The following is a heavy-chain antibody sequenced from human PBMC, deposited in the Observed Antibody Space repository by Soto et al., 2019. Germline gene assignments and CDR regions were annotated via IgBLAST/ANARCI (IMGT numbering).Heavy chain of an antibody. CDR3: AKDSIPAPFDP. Sequence: SWGSLRLSCAASGFTFSSYAVSWVRQAPGKGLEWVSAISGSGGSTYYADSVKGRFTISRDNSKNTLYLQMNSLRAEDTAVYYCAKDSIPAPFDPWGQGTLVTVFS. CDR1: GFTFSSYA. CDR2: ISGSGGST. D-gene: IGHD2-2*02. J-gene: IGHJ5*02. V-gene: IGHV3-23*01.